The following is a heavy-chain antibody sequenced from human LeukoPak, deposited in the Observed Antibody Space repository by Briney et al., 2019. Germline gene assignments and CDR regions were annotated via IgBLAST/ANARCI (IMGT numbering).Heavy chain of an antibody. CDR1: GFTFSSYG. J-gene: IGHJ4*02. Sequence: PGGSLRLSCAASGFTFSSYGMHWVRQAPGKGLEWVAVISYDGSNKYYADSVKGRFTISRDNAKNSLYLQMNSLRAEDTAVYYCARDLYGDYSHDYWGQGTLVTVSS. CDR3: ARDLYGDYSHDY. D-gene: IGHD4-17*01. CDR2: ISYDGSNK. V-gene: IGHV3-30*03.